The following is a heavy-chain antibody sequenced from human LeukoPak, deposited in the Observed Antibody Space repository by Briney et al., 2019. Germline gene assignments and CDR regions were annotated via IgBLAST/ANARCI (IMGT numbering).Heavy chain of an antibody. D-gene: IGHD1-26*01. Sequence: PGESLKISCKASGYSFTSYWIAWVRQMPGKGLELMGVIYPDYFDHRYSPSCQGQVTISADKSNSTAFLQRSSLKASDPALYYCARHGKLSASRNWFDPWGQGTLVTVSS. CDR2: IYPDYFDH. CDR1: GYSFTSYW. J-gene: IGHJ5*02. V-gene: IGHV5-51*01. CDR3: ARHGKLSASRNWFDP.